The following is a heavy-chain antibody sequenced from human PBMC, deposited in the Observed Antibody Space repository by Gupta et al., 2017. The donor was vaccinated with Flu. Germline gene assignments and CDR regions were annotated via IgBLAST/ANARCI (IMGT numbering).Heavy chain of an antibody. Sequence: EVHLLESGGGLVQPGGSLRLSCEASGFTFGTYAMSWVRQVPGKRLEWVSAISARGATTSYSDSVKGRFTISRDNSKNTLYLQMNSLRAEDTAIYYCARRYNDFWSAYYNACFDSWGQGTPITVSS. J-gene: IGHJ4*02. CDR2: ISARGATT. V-gene: IGHV3-23*01. CDR1: GFTFGTYA. CDR3: ARRYNDFWSAYYNACFDS. D-gene: IGHD3-3*01.